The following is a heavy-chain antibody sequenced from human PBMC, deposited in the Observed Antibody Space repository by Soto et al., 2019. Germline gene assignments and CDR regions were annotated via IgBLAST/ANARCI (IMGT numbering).Heavy chain of an antibody. CDR1: GYSFTTYG. CDR3: AREGSRPYYYYGMDV. J-gene: IGHJ6*02. Sequence: QVQLVQSGAEVKKPGASVKVSCKASGYSFTTYGIAWVRQAPGQGLEWMGWISTYNGDTDYAQNLQGRVIMTTDTSTTTAYMELRSLRSDDTAAYYCAREGSRPYYYYGMDVWGQGPTVSVSS. CDR2: ISTYNGDT. D-gene: IGHD2-15*01. V-gene: IGHV1-18*01.